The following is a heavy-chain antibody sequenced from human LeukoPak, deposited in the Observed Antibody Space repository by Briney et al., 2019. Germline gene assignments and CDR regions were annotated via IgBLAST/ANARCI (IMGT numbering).Heavy chain of an antibody. CDR3: ARDRELVTMVRAVADYFYMDV. V-gene: IGHV4-4*07. Sequence: SETLCLTCTVSGGSISSYTWSWIREPAGKGLEWIGRIYTSGSTNYNPSLKSRVTMSVDTSKNQFSLKLSSVTAADTAVYYCARDRELVTMVRAVADYFYMDVWGKGTTVTVSS. CDR1: GGSISSYT. J-gene: IGHJ6*03. CDR2: IYTSGST. D-gene: IGHD3-10*01.